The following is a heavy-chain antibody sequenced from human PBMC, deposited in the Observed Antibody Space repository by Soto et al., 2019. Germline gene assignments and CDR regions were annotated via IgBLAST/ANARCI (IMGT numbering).Heavy chain of an antibody. D-gene: IGHD3-9*01. CDR2: IYYSGST. Sequence: SETLSLTCTVSGGSISSYYWSWIRQPPGKGLEWIGYIYYSGSTNYNPSLKSRVTISVDTSKNQFSLKLSSVTAADTAVYYCARMGYYDILTGYQTYYYYGMDVWGQGTTVT. CDR1: GGSISSYY. V-gene: IGHV4-59*08. CDR3: ARMGYYDILTGYQTYYYYGMDV. J-gene: IGHJ6*02.